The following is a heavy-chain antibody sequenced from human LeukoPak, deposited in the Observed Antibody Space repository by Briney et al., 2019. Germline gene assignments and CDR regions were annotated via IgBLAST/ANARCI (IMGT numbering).Heavy chain of an antibody. J-gene: IGHJ4*02. V-gene: IGHV4-34*09. CDR3: ARGLYYHGSGRPKSHFDY. D-gene: IGHD3-10*01. Sequence: SETLSLTCAVYGGSFSGYYWSWIRQPPGKGLEWIGEINHSGSTNYNPSLKSRVTISVDTSKNQFSLKLSSVTAADTAVYYCARGLYYHGSGRPKSHFDYWGQGTLVTVSS. CDR1: GGSFSGYY. CDR2: INHSGST.